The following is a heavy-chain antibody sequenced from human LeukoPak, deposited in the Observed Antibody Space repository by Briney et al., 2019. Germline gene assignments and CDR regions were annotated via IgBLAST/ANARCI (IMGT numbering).Heavy chain of an antibody. Sequence: GGSLRLSCSASGFTFSSYSMHWVRQAPGKGLEWVASINHNGNVNYYVDSVKGRFTISRDNAKNSLYLQMSNLRAEDTAVYFCARGGGLDVWGQGATVTVSS. J-gene: IGHJ6*02. V-gene: IGHV3-7*03. CDR3: ARGGGLDV. CDR1: GFTFSSYS. CDR2: INHNGNVN. D-gene: IGHD3-16*01.